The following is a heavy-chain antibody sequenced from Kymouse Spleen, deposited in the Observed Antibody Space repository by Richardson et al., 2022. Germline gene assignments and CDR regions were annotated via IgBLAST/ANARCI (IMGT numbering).Heavy chain of an antibody. Sequence: EVQLVESGGGLVQPGGSLRLSCAASGFTFSSYDMHWVRQATGKGLEWVSAIGTAGDTYYPGSVKGRFTISRENAKNSLYLQMNSLRAGDTAVYYCARGGAPDYYGMDVWGQGTTVTVSS. CDR3: ARGGAPDYYGMDV. J-gene: IGHJ6*02. D-gene: IGHD1-26*01,IGHD3-10*01,IGHD3-16*02. V-gene: IGHV3-13*01. CDR2: IGTAGDT. CDR1: GFTFSSYD.